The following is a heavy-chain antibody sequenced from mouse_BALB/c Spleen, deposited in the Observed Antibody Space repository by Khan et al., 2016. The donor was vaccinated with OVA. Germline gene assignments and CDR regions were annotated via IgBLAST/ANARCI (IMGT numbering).Heavy chain of an antibody. CDR3: TRLAYYYKSEGFAY. Sequence: EVQRVESGGDLVKPGGSLKLSCATSGFTFSTYGMSWVRQTPDKRLEWVAAISSGGSYTYYPGSVKGRFTISRDNANNTLYLQMSSLKSEDTAIYYCTRLAYYYKSEGFAYWGQGTLVTVSA. CDR2: ISSGGSYT. CDR1: GFTFSTYG. D-gene: IGHD1-1*01. J-gene: IGHJ3*01. V-gene: IGHV5-6*01.